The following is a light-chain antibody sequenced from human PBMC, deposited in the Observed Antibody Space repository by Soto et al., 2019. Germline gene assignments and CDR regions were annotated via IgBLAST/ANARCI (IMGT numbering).Light chain of an antibody. CDR3: QRYGSSTT. V-gene: IGKV3-20*01. J-gene: IGKJ1*01. Sequence: TVLTQSPGTLSLSPGDRATLSCRASQTVTNNYLAWYQQQPGQAPRLLIYGASSRATGIPDRFGGSGSGTYFTLTITRLDPEDFAVYYCQRYGSSTTFGQGTKVEVK. CDR2: GAS. CDR1: QTVTNNY.